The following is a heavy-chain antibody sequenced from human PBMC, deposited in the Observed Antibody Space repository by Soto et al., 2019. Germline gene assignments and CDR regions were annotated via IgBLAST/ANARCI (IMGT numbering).Heavy chain of an antibody. CDR2: TYYRSKWYN. J-gene: IGHJ6*02. V-gene: IGHV6-1*01. Sequence: PSQTLTLTCAISGDSVSSNSAAWNWIRQSPSRGLEWLGRTYYRSKWYNDYAVSVKSRITINPETSKNQFSLQLNSVTPEDTAVYYCARDVLWYSSSWSLVYGMDVWGQGTTVTVSS. CDR3: ARDVLWYSSSWSLVYGMDV. CDR1: GDSVSSNSAA. D-gene: IGHD6-13*01.